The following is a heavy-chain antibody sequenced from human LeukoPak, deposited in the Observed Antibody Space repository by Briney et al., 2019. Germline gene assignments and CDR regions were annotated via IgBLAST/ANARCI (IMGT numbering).Heavy chain of an antibody. CDR3: ATSIAVAGYYYYGMDV. Sequence: ASVKVSCKASGYTFTTSRMHWVRQAPGQGLEWMGRINPNSGGTNYAQKFQGRVTMTRDTSISTAYMELSRLRSDDTAVYYCATSIAVAGYYYYGMDVWGQGTTVTVSS. CDR2: INPNSGGT. V-gene: IGHV1-2*06. D-gene: IGHD6-19*01. J-gene: IGHJ6*02. CDR1: GYTFTTSR.